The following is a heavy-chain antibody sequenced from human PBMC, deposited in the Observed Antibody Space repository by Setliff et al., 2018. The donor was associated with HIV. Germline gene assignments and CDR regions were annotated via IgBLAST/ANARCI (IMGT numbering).Heavy chain of an antibody. CDR2: IYWDDDK. CDR1: GLSLSNSAVN. V-gene: IGHV2-5*02. J-gene: IGHJ4*02. CDR3: AYSSLIPPAGSNPNYFDY. Sequence: ESGPTLVNPTQPLTLTCTFSGLSLSNSAVNVGWVRQPPGKALEWLALIYWDDDKRYSPSLKSRLTITKDTSRNQVVLTMTNMDPVDTATYYCAYSSLIPPAGSNPNYFDYWGQGTLVTVSS. D-gene: IGHD6-13*01.